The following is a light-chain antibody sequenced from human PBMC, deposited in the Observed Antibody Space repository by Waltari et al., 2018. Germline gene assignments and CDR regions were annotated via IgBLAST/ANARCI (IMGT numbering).Light chain of an antibody. V-gene: IGKV3-11*01. J-gene: IGKJ4*01. CDR3: QHRSSWPLT. CDR2: DTS. Sequence: EIVLTQSPATLSLSPGQRATLSCRASQSVISYLAWYQKKHGQAPRLLIYDTSVRATGIPDRFSGSGSGTDFTLTIGSLEVEDSAVYYCQHRSSWPLTFGGGTKVEIK. CDR1: QSVISY.